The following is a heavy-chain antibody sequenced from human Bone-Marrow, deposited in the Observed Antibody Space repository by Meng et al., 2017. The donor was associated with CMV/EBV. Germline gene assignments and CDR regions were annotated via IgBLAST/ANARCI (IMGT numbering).Heavy chain of an antibody. CDR1: GYTFTSYD. CDR3: SLIAAGDNSYTGMDV. D-gene: IGHD6-13*01. V-gene: IGHV1-8*01. CDR2: MNPNIGTT. J-gene: IGHJ6*01. Sequence: ASVKVSCKASGYTFTSYDINWVRQTTGQGLEWMGWMNPNIGTTGYAQKFQGRVTMTRDTSISTAYMDLSSLGSDDTAVYYCSLIAAGDNSYTGMDVWVQGTTVTVSS.